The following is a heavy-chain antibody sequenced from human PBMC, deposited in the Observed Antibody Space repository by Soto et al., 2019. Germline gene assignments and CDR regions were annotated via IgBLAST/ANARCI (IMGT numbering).Heavy chain of an antibody. J-gene: IGHJ4*02. V-gene: IGHV3-74*01. CDR2: INSDGSSA. CDR1: GFTFSSYT. Sequence: PGGSLRLSCVASGFTFSSYTMNWVRQAPGKGLVCVSRINSDGSSACYADSVKGRFTISRDNAKNTLYLQMNSLRAEDTAVYYCARDHSSSWYDVFDYWGQGTLVTVSS. D-gene: IGHD6-13*01. CDR3: ARDHSSSWYDVFDY.